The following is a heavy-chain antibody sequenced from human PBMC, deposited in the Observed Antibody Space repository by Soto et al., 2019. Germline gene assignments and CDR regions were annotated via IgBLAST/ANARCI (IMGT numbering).Heavy chain of an antibody. D-gene: IGHD3-22*01. CDR3: ARAYYHDKSDFDY. J-gene: IGHJ4*02. CDR1: GFTFTSYA. V-gene: IGHV3-30-3*01. CDR2: ISYDGSKK. Sequence: PGGSLRLSCAASGFTFTSYAMHWVRQAPGKGLKWVAVISYDGSKKYYADSVKGRFTISRDNSKSTLYLQMNSLRAEDTAVFYCARAYYHDKSDFDYWGQGTQVTVSS.